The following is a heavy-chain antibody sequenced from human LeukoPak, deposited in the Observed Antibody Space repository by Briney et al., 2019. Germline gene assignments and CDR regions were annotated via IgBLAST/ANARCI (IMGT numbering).Heavy chain of an antibody. CDR2: IYYSGST. D-gene: IGHD5-24*01. Sequence: SETLSLTCTVSGGSISSYYWSWIRQPPGKGLEWIGYIYYSGSTNYNPSLKSRVTISVDTSKNQFSLKLSSVTAADTAVYYCARVRRDGYNFRNLDYWGQGTLVTVSS. CDR1: GGSISSYY. CDR3: ARVRRDGYNFRNLDY. V-gene: IGHV4-59*01. J-gene: IGHJ4*02.